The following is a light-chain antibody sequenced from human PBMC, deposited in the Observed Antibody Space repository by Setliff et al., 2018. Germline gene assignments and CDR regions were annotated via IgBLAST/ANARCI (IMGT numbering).Light chain of an antibody. CDR1: GSDVGAYKF. V-gene: IGLV2-14*01. J-gene: IGLJ1*01. CDR3: CSYTGTSTPYG. CDR2: DVS. Sequence: QSALTQPASVSGSPGQSIAVSCTGSGSDVGAYKFVSWYQQRPGKAPRLMIYDVSNQPSGVSDRFSGSKSGNTASLTISGLQAEDEADYYCCSYTGTSTPYGFGTGTKV.